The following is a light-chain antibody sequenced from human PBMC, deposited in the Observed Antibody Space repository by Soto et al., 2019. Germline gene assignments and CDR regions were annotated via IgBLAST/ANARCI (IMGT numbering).Light chain of an antibody. CDR1: QSITNW. CDR2: DAS. V-gene: IGKV1-5*01. Sequence: DIQMTQSPSTMAASVGDRVTISCLASQSITNWWAWYQQKPGKAPKVLIYDASNLEYGVPSRFTGSGFGTEFILTISSLQPDDFATYYCQHYGGMWTFGQGTKVDIK. CDR3: QHYGGMWT. J-gene: IGKJ1*01.